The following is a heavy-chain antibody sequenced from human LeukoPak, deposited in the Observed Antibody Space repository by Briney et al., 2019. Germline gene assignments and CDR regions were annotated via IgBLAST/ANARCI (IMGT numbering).Heavy chain of an antibody. CDR3: ARRMATIDDAFDI. V-gene: IGHV4-61*01. CDR1: GGSISSSSYY. D-gene: IGHD5-24*01. J-gene: IGHJ3*02. CDR2: IYYSGST. Sequence: SETLSLTCTVSGGSISSSSYYWSWIRQPPGKGLEWIGYIYYSGSTNYNPSLKSRVTISVDTSKNQFSLKLSSVTAADTAVYYCARRMATIDDAFDIWGQGTMVTVSS.